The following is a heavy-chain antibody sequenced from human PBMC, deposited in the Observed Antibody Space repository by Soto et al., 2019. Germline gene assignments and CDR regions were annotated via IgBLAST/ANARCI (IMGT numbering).Heavy chain of an antibody. V-gene: IGHV1-69*04. D-gene: IGHD5-12*01. J-gene: IGHJ4*02. CDR2: IIPILGIA. CDR1: GGTFSSYT. Sequence: SVKVSCKASGGTFSSYTISWVRQAPGQGLEWMGRIIPILGIANYAQKFQGRVTITADKSTSTAYMELSSLRSEDTAVYYCAREAGYSGYDPVDYWGQGTLVTVSS. CDR3: AREAGYSGYDPVDY.